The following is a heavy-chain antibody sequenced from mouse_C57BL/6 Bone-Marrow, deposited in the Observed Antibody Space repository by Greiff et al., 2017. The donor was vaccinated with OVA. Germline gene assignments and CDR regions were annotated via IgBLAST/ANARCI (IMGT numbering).Heavy chain of an antibody. V-gene: IGHV3-8*01. D-gene: IGHD1-2*01. CDR1: GYSITSDY. Sequence: EVKLVESGPGLAKPSQTLSLTCSVTGYSITSDYWNWIRKFPGNKLEYMGYISYSGSTYYNPSLKSRISITRDTSKNQYYLQLNSVTTEDTATYYCARSKLSFYYAMDYWGQGTSVTVSS. CDR3: ARSKLSFYYAMDY. CDR2: ISYSGST. J-gene: IGHJ4*01.